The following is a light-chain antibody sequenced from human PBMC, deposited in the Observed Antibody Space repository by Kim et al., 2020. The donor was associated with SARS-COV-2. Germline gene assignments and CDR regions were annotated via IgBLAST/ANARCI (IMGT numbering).Light chain of an antibody. V-gene: IGKV1-5*03. CDR2: KAS. CDR3: QQYNSYWT. CDR1: QSISTW. J-gene: IGKJ1*01. Sequence: DIQVTQSPSSLSASVGDRVTITCRASQSISTWLAWYQQKPGRAPNLLIYKASNLQSGVPSRFSGSGSGIEFTLTITSLQPDDFATYYCQQYNSYWTFGQGTKVDIK.